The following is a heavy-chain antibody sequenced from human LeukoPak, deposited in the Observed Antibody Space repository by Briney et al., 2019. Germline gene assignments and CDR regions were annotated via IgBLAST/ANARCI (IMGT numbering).Heavy chain of an antibody. CDR2: IVGNGRTA. CDR1: GFTFSNSA. CDR3: AKDYRPDGFNDIDY. J-gene: IGHJ4*02. V-gene: IGHV3-23*01. D-gene: IGHD5-24*01. Sequence: GGSLRLSCAASGFTFSNSAINCVRQAPGKWLEWVSIIVGNGRTAYSDSAKGRFTISRDNSKNTVHLQMDNLRAEDTAVYYCAKDYRPDGFNDIDYWGQGTQVTVSS.